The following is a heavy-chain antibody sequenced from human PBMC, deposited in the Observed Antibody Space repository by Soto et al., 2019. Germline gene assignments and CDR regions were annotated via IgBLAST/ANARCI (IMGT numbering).Heavy chain of an antibody. J-gene: IGHJ5*02. V-gene: IGHV4-59*08. CDR3: ARYLGYCSGGSCYFEGFDP. D-gene: IGHD2-15*01. CDR2: IYYSGST. Sequence: SETLSLTCTVSGGSISSYYWSWIRQPPGKGLEWIGYIYYSGSTNYNPSLKSRVTISVDTSKNQFSLKLSPVTAADTAVYYCARYLGYCSGGSCYFEGFDPWGQGTLVTVSS. CDR1: GGSISSYY.